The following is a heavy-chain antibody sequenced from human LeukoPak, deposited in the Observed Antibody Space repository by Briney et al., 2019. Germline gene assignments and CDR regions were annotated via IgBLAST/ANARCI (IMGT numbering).Heavy chain of an antibody. J-gene: IGHJ4*02. Sequence: ASVKVSCKASEYTFTSYYMHWVRQAPGQGLEWMGIINPSGGSTNYAQKFQGRVTMTRDTSTSTVYMELSSLRSEDAAVYYCAGYHGSGSYSSFDYWGQGTLVTVSS. CDR1: EYTFTSYY. V-gene: IGHV1-46*01. D-gene: IGHD3-10*01. CDR3: AGYHGSGSYSSFDY. CDR2: INPSGGST.